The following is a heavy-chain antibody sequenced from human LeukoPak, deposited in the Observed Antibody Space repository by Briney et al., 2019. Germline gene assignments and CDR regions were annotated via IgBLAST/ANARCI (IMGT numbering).Heavy chain of an antibody. D-gene: IGHD2-2*01. CDR1: GYTFTSYD. Sequence: ASVKVSCKASGYTFTSYDINWVRQATGQGLEWMGWMNPNSGNTGYAQKFQGRVTMTRNTSISTAYMELSSLRSEDTAVYYCARTPSNDIVVVPEQGWFDPWGQGTLVTVSS. CDR2: MNPNSGNT. CDR3: ARTPSNDIVVVPEQGWFDP. J-gene: IGHJ5*02. V-gene: IGHV1-8*01.